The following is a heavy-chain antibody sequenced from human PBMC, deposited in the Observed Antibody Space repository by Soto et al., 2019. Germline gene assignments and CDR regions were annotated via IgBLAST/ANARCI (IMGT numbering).Heavy chain of an antibody. CDR1: GYTFTSYY. CDR3: ARDGELRTYRARYYFDY. CDR2: INPSGGST. V-gene: IGHV1-46*01. Sequence: ASVKVSCKASGYTFTSYYMHWVRQAPGQGLEWMGIINPSGGSTSYAQKSQGRVTMTRDTSTSTVYMELSSLRSEDTAVYYCARDGELRTYRARYYFDYWGQGTLVTVSS. J-gene: IGHJ4*02. D-gene: IGHD1-26*01.